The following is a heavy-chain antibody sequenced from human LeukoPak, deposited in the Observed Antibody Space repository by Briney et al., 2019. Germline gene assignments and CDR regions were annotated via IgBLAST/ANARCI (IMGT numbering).Heavy chain of an antibody. Sequence: PSETLSLTCSVSGGSMNSYHWSWIRQSPGKGLEWIGYIYYSGSTNYNPSLKSRVTISVDTSKNQFSLKLSSVTAADTAVYYCARHVWLQPFDYWGQGTLLTVSS. D-gene: IGHD3-9*01. V-gene: IGHV4-59*08. CDR1: GGSMNSYH. CDR3: ARHVWLQPFDY. J-gene: IGHJ4*02. CDR2: IYYSGST.